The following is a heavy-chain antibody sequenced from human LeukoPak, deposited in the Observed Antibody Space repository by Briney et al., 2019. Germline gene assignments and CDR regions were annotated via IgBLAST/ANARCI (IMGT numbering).Heavy chain of an antibody. Sequence: GGSLRLSCAASGFTFSSYAMSWVRQAPGKGLEWVSSISSSSSYIYYADSVKGRFTISRDNAKNSLYLQMNSLRAEDTAVYYCARDYYGSDTYYFDYWGQGTLVTVSS. V-gene: IGHV3-21*01. CDR2: ISSSSSYI. CDR1: GFTFSSYA. D-gene: IGHD3-10*01. CDR3: ARDYYGSDTYYFDY. J-gene: IGHJ4*02.